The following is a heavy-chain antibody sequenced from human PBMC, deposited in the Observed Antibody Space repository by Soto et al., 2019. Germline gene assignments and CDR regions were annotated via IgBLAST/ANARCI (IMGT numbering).Heavy chain of an antibody. CDR2: ITASGGRT. Sequence: GGSLRLSCTASGFTFSSYAMTWVRQAPGRGLEGVSGITASGGRTYYADSVKGRFTISRDNSKSTLYLQMNSLRAEDTAIYFCAKIPHIISTNYLDYWGQGTRVTVSS. CDR1: GFTFSSYA. V-gene: IGHV3-23*01. CDR3: AKIPHIISTNYLDY. J-gene: IGHJ4*02. D-gene: IGHD5-12*01.